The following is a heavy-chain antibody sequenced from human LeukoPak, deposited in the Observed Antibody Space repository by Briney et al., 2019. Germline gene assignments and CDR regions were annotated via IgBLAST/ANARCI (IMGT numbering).Heavy chain of an antibody. CDR1: GYTFTGYY. CDR3: ARDVNPYYYGWGTPNDPFDY. V-gene: IGHV1-2*02. Sequence: ASVKVSCKASGYTFTGYYMHWVRQAPGQGLEWMGWINPNSGGTNYAQKFQGRVTMTRDTSISTAYMELSRLRSDDTAVYYCARDVNPYYYGWGTPNDPFDYWGQGTLVTVSS. J-gene: IGHJ4*02. CDR2: INPNSGGT. D-gene: IGHD3-10*01.